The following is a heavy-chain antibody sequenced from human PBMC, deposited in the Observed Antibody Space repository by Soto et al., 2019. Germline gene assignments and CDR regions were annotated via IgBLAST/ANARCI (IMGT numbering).Heavy chain of an antibody. CDR3: ARDNYDVGCGWADY. CDR2: IYSGGSK. Sequence: EVQLVESGGGLVQPGGSLRLSCAASGFTVSNNYMSWVRQAPGKGLEWVSVIYSGGSKYYADSVKGRFTISRDNSRNTLYLQGNILSAEDTAVYYCARDNYDVGCGWADYGGQVTLVAFSS. CDR1: GFTVSNNY. V-gene: IGHV3-66*01. J-gene: IGHJ4*02. D-gene: IGHD3-3*01.